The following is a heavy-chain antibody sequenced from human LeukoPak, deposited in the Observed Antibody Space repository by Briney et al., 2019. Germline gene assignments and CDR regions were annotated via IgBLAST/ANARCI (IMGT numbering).Heavy chain of an antibody. D-gene: IGHD1-14*01. CDR3: ARDRNRYTLDY. CDR1: GFTFSSYS. J-gene: IGHJ4*02. V-gene: IGHV3-48*01. Sequence: GGSLRLSCAASGFTFSSYSMNWVRQAPGKGLEWVSYISSSSSTIYYADSVKVRFTISRDNAKNSLYLQMNSLRAEDTAVYYCARDRNRYTLDYWGQGTLVTVSS. CDR2: ISSSSSTI.